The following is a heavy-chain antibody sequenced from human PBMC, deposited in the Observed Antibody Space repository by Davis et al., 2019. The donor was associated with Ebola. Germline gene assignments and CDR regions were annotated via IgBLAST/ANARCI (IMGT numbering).Heavy chain of an antibody. J-gene: IGHJ4*02. V-gene: IGHV3-11*01. CDR1: GFTFSDYY. CDR2: ISSSGSTI. D-gene: IGHD1-26*01. CDR3: ARGGVGAYFFDY. Sequence: GESLKISCAASGFTFSDYYMSWIRQAPGKGLEWVSYISSSGSTIYYADSVKGRFTISRDNAKNPLYLQMNSLRAEDTAVYYCARGGVGAYFFDYWGQGTLVTVSS.